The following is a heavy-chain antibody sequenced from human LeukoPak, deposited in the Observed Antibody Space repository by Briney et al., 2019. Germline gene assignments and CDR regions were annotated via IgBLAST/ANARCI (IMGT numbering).Heavy chain of an antibody. J-gene: IGHJ4*02. CDR2: IYHSGST. V-gene: IGHV4-30-2*01. D-gene: IGHD3-16*01. Sequence: SETLSLTCTVSGGSISSSSYSWSWIRQPPGKGLEWIGYIYHSGSTYYNPSLKSRVTISVDRSKNQFSLKLSSVTAADTAVYYCARDRWGYYFDYWGQGTLVTVSS. CDR1: GGSISSSSYS. CDR3: ARDRWGYYFDY.